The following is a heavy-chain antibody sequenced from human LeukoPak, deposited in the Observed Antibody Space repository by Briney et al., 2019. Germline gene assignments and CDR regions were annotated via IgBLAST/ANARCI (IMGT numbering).Heavy chain of an antibody. J-gene: IGHJ6*02. CDR3: ARRRRGPWNYGMDV. D-gene: IGHD1-1*01. CDR1: GYNYW. CDR2: IFLGDSDT. Sequence: GESLQISCQASGYNYWIGWVRQMPGKGLEWMGIIFLGDSDTKYSPSLQGQVTISADKSISTAYLQWSSLKASDSAMYCCARRRRGPWNYGMDVWGQGTTVTVSS. V-gene: IGHV5-51*01.